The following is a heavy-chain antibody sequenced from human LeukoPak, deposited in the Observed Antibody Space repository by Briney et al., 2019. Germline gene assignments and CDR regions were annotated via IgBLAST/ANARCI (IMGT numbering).Heavy chain of an antibody. CDR1: GGSFSGYY. D-gene: IGHD5-12*01. Sequence: PSETLSLTCAVYGGSFSGYYRSWIRQPPGKGLEWIGEISHSGSTNYNPDLNSRVPISVDTAKNKYSLKLSFVTAAAAAAYYYPSRRSRGYRCYVRNDAFDIWLQATM. V-gene: IGHV4-34*01. CDR2: ISHSGST. J-gene: IGHJ3*02. CDR3: PSRRSRGYRCYVRNDAFDI.